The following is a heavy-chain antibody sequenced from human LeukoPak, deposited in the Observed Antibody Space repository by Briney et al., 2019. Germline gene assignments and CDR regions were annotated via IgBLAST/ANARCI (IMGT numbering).Heavy chain of an antibody. CDR2: VSYSGTS. CDR3: VRSHGGF. V-gene: IGHV4-39*01. D-gene: IGHD4-23*01. CDR1: GDSVSSTSYY. J-gene: IGHJ4*02. Sequence: MPSETLSLTCTVSGDSVSSTSYYWGWTRQPQGKGLEWIGPVSYSGTSSYNPSLESRVTISVDTSKNQVSLKLTSVTAADTAVYNCVRSHGGFWGQGILVIVSS.